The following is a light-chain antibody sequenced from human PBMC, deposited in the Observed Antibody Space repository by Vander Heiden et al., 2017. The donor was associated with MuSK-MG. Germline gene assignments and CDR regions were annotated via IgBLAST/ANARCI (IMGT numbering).Light chain of an antibody. V-gene: IGKV1-8*01. CDR2: AAS. Sequence: AIRITQSPSSFSASTGDRVTITCRVSQGISSYIAWYQQKPGKAPKLLIYAASTLQSGVQSRFSGSGSGTDFTLTISCLQSEDFATYYCQQDDSYPYTFGQGTKLEIK. J-gene: IGKJ2*01. CDR1: QGISSY. CDR3: QQDDSYPYT.